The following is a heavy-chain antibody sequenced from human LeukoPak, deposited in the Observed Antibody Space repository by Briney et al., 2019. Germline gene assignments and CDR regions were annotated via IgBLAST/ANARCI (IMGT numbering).Heavy chain of an antibody. CDR1: GFTFSSYA. CDR2: IGGSGTST. D-gene: IGHD3-22*01. J-gene: IGHJ4*02. V-gene: IGHV3-23*01. CDR3: AKGGYYDNSGYYYFDY. Sequence: GGPLRLSCAASGFTFSSYAMNWVRQAPGKGLEWVSGIGGSGTSTYYADSVKGRFTISRDNSKNTLYLQMNSLRADDTAVYSCAKGGYYDNSGYYYFDYWGQGTLVTVSS.